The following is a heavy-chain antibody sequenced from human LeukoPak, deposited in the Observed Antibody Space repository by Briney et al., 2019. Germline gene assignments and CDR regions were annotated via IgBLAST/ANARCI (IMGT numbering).Heavy chain of an antibody. D-gene: IGHD5-12*01. Sequence: PSETLSLTCTVSGGSISSSSYYWGWIRQPPGKGLEWIGSIYYSGSTYYNPSLKGRVTISVDTSKNQFSLKLSSVTAADTAVYYCARHEWNSGYEGWFDPWGQGTLVTVSS. V-gene: IGHV4-39*01. J-gene: IGHJ5*02. CDR2: IYYSGST. CDR1: GGSISSSSYY. CDR3: ARHEWNSGYEGWFDP.